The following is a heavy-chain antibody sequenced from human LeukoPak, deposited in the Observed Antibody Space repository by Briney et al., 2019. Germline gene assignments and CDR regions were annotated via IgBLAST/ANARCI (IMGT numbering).Heavy chain of an antibody. CDR2: ISYDGSNK. CDR1: GFTFSSYA. D-gene: IGHD2-21*01. CDR3: ARDKIAYCGGDCYSDV. Sequence: GALRLSCAASGFTFSSYAMHWVRQAPGKGLEWVAVISYDGSNKYYADSVKGRFTISRDNSKNTLYLQMNSLRAEDTAVYYCARDKIAYCGGDCYSDVWGKGTTVTVSS. J-gene: IGHJ6*04. V-gene: IGHV3-30-3*01.